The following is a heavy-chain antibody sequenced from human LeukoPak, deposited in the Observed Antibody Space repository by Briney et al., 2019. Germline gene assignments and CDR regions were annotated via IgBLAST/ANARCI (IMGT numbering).Heavy chain of an antibody. CDR2: INPNSGGT. CDR1: GYTFSGYY. Sequence: GASVKVSCKASGYTFSGYYLHWVRQAPGQGLEWMGWINPNSGGTNSAQKFQGRVTMTRDTSIITAYMELSRLRSDDTAVYYCARGTTGKGSGSYWDYYYYYMDVWGKGTTVTISS. V-gene: IGHV1-2*02. CDR3: ARGTTGKGSGSYWDYYYYYMDV. J-gene: IGHJ6*03. D-gene: IGHD3-10*01.